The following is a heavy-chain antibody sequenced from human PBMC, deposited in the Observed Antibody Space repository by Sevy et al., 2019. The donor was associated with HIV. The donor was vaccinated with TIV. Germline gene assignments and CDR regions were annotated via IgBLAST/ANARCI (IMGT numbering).Heavy chain of an antibody. CDR2: INNDESST. D-gene: IGHD6-25*01. V-gene: IGHV3-74*01. J-gene: IGHJ4*02. CDR3: ARDSEAAAQDFDY. Sequence: GGSLRLSCAASGFTFSNYWMHWVRQVPGEGLVWVSRINNDESSTNYADSVKGRFTISRDNAKNTLYLKMNSLRAEDTAVYFCARDSEAAAQDFDYWGQGTLVTVSS. CDR1: GFTFSNYW.